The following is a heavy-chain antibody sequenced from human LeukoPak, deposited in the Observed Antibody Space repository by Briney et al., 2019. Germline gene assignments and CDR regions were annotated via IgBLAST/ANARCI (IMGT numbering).Heavy chain of an antibody. J-gene: IGHJ6*03. V-gene: IGHV7-4-1*02. CDR1: GYTFTNYA. Sequence: GASAKVSCKASGYTFTNYAVNWVRQAPGQGLEWMGWINTNTGNPTYAQGFTGRFVFSLDTPVSTAYLQISSLKAEDTAVYYCARGRGAVSLTTYHYMDVWGKGTTVTASS. CDR3: ARGRGAVSLTTYHYMDV. CDR2: INTNTGNP. D-gene: IGHD3-10*01.